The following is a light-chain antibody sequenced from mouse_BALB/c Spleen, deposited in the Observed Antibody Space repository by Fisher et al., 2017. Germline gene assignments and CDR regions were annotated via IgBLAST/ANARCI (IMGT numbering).Light chain of an antibody. CDR1: SSVSSSY. CDR2: RTS. V-gene: IGKV4-79*01. J-gene: IGKJ2*01. CDR3: QQWSSYPYT. Sequence: IVLTQSPAIMSASPGEKVTISCSASSSVSSSYLYWYQQKPGSSPKLWIYRTSNLASGVPSRFSGSGSGTSYSLTISRMEAEDAATYYCQQWSSYPYTFGGGTKLEIK.